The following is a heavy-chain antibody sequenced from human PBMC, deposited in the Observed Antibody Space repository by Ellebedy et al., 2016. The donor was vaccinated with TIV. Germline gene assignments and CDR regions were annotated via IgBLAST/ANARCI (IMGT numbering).Heavy chain of an antibody. CDR1: GFTFSTYA. V-gene: IGHV3-23*01. CDR3: AKGLLEWSYGMDV. Sequence: GESLKISCAASGFTFSTYAMGWVRQAPGKGLEWVSAISGSGGSTYYADSVKGRFTISRDNSKNTLYLQMNSLRAEDTAVYYCAKGLLEWSYGMDVWGQGTTVTVSS. J-gene: IGHJ6*02. CDR2: ISGSGGST. D-gene: IGHD3-3*01.